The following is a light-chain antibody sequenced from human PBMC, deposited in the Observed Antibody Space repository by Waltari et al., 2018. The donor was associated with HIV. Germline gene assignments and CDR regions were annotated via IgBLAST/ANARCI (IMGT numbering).Light chain of an antibody. CDR2: SAS. CDR1: QNIGNY. CDR3: QQSYITPLT. J-gene: IGKJ3*01. V-gene: IGKV1-39*01. Sequence: DIQMTQSPSSLSASVGDRVTISCRASQNIGNYVNWYQEKQGEAHQFLLSSASTLQSGVPARFSVSGSGTDFTLSISSLQPEDFATYYCQQSYITPLTFGPGTKVDVK.